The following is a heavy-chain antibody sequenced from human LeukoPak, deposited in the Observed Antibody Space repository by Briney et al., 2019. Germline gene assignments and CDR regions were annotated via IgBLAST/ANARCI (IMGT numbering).Heavy chain of an antibody. Sequence: GGSLRLSCAASGFTVSSNYMSWVRQAPGKGLEWVSVIYGGGSTYYADSVKGRFTISRDNSKNTLYLQMNSLRAEDTAVYYCAREVAGADGSWFDPWGQGTLVTVSS. CDR2: IYGGGST. J-gene: IGHJ5*02. CDR3: AREVAGADGSWFDP. CDR1: GFTVSSNY. D-gene: IGHD6-19*01. V-gene: IGHV3-53*05.